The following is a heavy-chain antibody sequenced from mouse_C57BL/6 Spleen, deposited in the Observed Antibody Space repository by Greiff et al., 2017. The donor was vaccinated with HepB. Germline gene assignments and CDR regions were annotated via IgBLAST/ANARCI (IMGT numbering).Heavy chain of an antibody. CDR1: GFSLSTSGMG. V-gene: IGHV8-12*01. D-gene: IGHD2-4*01. CDR3: ARDYDYPYWYFDV. CDR2: IYWDDDK. J-gene: IGHJ1*03. Sequence: QVTLKESGPGILQSSQTLSLTCSFSGFSLSTSGMGVSWIRQPSGKGLEWLAHIYWDDDKRYNPSLKSRLTISKDTSRNQVFLKITSVDTADTATYYCARDYDYPYWYFDVWGTGTTVTVSS.